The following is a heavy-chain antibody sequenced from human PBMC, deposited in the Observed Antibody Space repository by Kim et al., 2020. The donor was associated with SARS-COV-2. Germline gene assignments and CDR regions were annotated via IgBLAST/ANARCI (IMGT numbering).Heavy chain of an antibody. D-gene: IGHD4-17*01. CDR2: ITYDGSKR. J-gene: IGHJ3*01. V-gene: IGHV3-30*18. CDR1: GFTFSAYG. Sequence: GGSLRLSCAASGFTFSAYGMHWVRQAPGKGPEWVAVITYDGSKREYAESAEGRFTISRDNSKNTLYLQMNGLRIEDTAVYYCAKDGDHGDSFPNHNDAFDVWGQGTMVTVSS. CDR3: AKDGDHGDSFPNHNDAFDV.